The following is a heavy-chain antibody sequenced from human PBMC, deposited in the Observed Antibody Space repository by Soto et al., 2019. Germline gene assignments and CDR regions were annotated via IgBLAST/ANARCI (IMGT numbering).Heavy chain of an antibody. Sequence: SQTLSLTCAISGDSVSSNSAAWNWIRQSPSRGLEWLGRTYYRSKWYNDYAVSVKSRITINPDTSKNQFSLQLNSVTPEDTAVYCCARGVGDILASFPYFDYWGQGTLVTVSS. CDR1: GDSVSSNSAA. CDR3: ARGVGDILASFPYFDY. D-gene: IGHD2-21*01. V-gene: IGHV6-1*01. J-gene: IGHJ4*02. CDR2: TYYRSKWYN.